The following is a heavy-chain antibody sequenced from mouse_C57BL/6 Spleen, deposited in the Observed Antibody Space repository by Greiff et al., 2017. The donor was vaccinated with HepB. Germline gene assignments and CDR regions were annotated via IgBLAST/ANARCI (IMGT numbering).Heavy chain of an antibody. CDR2: INPNYGTT. CDR1: GYSFTDYN. CDR3: ARRWDGDGDIPLDYPYYAMDY. J-gene: IGHJ4*01. D-gene: IGHD2-13*01. Sequence: EVQLQQSGPELVKPGASVKISCKASGYSFTDYNMNWVKQSNGKSLEWIGVINPNYGTTSYNQKFKGKATLTVDQSSSTAYMQLNSLTSEDSAVYYCARRWDGDGDIPLDYPYYAMDYWGQGTSVTVSS. V-gene: IGHV1-39*01.